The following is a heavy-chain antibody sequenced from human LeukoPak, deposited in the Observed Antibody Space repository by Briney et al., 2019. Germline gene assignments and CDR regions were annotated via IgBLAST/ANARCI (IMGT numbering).Heavy chain of an antibody. CDR1: GYTFTGYY. CDR2: INPNSGGA. Sequence: VASVKVSCKASGYTFTGYYMHWVRQAPGQGLEWMGWINPNSGGANYAQNFQGRVTMTRDTSISTAYMELSRLRSDDTAVYYCARDIVMVTYWFDPWGQGTLVTVSS. D-gene: IGHD5-18*01. V-gene: IGHV1-2*02. J-gene: IGHJ5*02. CDR3: ARDIVMVTYWFDP.